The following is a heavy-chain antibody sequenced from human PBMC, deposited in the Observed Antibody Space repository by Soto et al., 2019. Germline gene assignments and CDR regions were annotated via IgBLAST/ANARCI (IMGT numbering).Heavy chain of an antibody. CDR2: INHSGST. CDR3: AAEFSYGMDV. Sequence: PSETLSLTCAVYGGSFSGYYWSWIRQPPGKGLEWIGEINHSGSTNYNPSLKSRVTTSVDTSKNQFSLKLSSVTAADTAVYYCAAEFSYGMDVWGQGTTVTVSS. CDR1: GGSFSGYY. J-gene: IGHJ6*02. V-gene: IGHV4-34*01. D-gene: IGHD3-3*01.